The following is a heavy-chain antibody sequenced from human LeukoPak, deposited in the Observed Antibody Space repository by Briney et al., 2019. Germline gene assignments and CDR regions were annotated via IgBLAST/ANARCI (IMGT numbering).Heavy chain of an antibody. CDR2: ISSSSSYI. Sequence: GGSLRLSCAASGFSFSSYSMNWVRQAPGKGLEWVSSISSSSSYIYYADSVKGRFTISRDNAKNSLYLQMNSLRAEDTAVYYCARCADYDFWSEFDPWGQGTLVTVSS. CDR3: ARCADYDFWSEFDP. J-gene: IGHJ5*02. CDR1: GFSFSSYS. V-gene: IGHV3-21*01. D-gene: IGHD3-3*01.